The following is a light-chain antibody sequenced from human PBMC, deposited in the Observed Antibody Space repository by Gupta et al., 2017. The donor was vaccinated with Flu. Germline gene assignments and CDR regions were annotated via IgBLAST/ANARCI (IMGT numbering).Light chain of an antibody. CDR2: WAS. CDR1: QSVLYSSNNKNY. J-gene: IGKJ2*01. Sequence: DIVMTQSPDSLAVSLGEKSPTINCKSSQSVLYSSNNKNYLAWYQQKPGQPPKLLIYWASTRESGVPDRFSGSGSGTDFTLTISSLQAEDVAVYYCQQYYSTPYTFGQGTKLEIK. V-gene: IGKV4-1*01. CDR3: QQYYSTPYT.